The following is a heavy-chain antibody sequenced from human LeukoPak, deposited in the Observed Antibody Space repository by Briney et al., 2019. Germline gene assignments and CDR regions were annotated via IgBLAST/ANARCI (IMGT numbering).Heavy chain of an antibody. CDR2: ISGSGGST. Sequence: PGGSLSLSCAASGLTFISYWMHWVRPAPGKGREWVSAISGSGGSTYYADSVKGRFTISRDNSKNTLYLQMNSLRAEDTAAYYCAKDWIGYSGYGGPVDDSFDIWGQGTMVTVSS. CDR3: AKDWIGYSGYGGPVDDSFDI. J-gene: IGHJ3*02. D-gene: IGHD5-12*01. CDR1: GLTFISYW. V-gene: IGHV3-23*01.